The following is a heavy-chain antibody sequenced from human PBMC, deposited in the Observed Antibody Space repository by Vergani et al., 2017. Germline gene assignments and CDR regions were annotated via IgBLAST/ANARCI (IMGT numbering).Heavy chain of an antibody. J-gene: IGHJ3*02. CDR1: GGSISSYY. D-gene: IGHD1-26*01. Sequence: QVQLQESGPGLVKPSETLSLTCTVSGGSISSYYWSWIRQPPGKGLEWIGYIYYSGSTNYNPSLKSRFTISVDTSKNQFSLKLSSVTAADTAVYYCARGIVGATGDAFDIWGQGTMVTVSS. CDR3: ARGIVGATGDAFDI. CDR2: IYYSGST. V-gene: IGHV4-59*01.